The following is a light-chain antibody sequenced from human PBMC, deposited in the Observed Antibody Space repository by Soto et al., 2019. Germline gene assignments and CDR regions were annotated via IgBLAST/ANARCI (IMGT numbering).Light chain of an antibody. CDR3: QQAKSFPTT. Sequence: DIQMTQSPSSVSASVGDRVTITCRASQGISNWLAWYQQKAGKAPNLLIFDASILQSGVPSRFSGSGSGTAFTLTISSLQPEDFGTYYCQQAKSFPTTFGGGTKVEI. J-gene: IGKJ4*01. V-gene: IGKV1-12*01. CDR1: QGISNW. CDR2: DAS.